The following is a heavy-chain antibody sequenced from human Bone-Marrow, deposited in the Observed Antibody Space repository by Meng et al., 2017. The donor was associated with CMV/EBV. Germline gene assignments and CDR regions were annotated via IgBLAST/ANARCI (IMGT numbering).Heavy chain of an antibody. V-gene: IGHV3-30*04. CDR3: ATRGDYYGSGTYAFDI. CDR1: GFTFRSYA. D-gene: IGHD3-10*01. Sequence: GFTFRSYAMHWGRQAPGKGLEWVAVISYDGSNKYYADSVKGRFTISRDNSKNTLYLQMNSLRAEDTAVYYCATRGDYYGSGTYAFDIWGQGTMVTVSS. J-gene: IGHJ3*02. CDR2: ISYDGSNK.